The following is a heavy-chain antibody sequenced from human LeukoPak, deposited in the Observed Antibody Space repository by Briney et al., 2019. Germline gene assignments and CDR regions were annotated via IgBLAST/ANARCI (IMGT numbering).Heavy chain of an antibody. V-gene: IGHV3-30*03. Sequence: GGSLRLSCAASGFTFSSYGMHWVRQAPGKGLEWVAVISYDGSNKYYADSVKGRFTISRDNSKNTLYLQMNSLRAEDTAVYYCTSGGHYFDPWGQGTLVTVSS. CDR2: ISYDGSNK. D-gene: IGHD1-26*01. CDR3: TSGGHYFDP. CDR1: GFTFSSYG. J-gene: IGHJ5*02.